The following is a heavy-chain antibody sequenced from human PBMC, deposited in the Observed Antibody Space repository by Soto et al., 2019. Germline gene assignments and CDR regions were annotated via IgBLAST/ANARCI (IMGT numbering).Heavy chain of an antibody. Sequence: QVQLVQSGAEVKKPGASVKVSCKASGYTFTSYGISWVRQAPGQGLEWMGWISAYNGNTNYAQKLQGRVTMTTDTSTGTAYMELRSLRADDTAVYYCAVNEWLLYIGSPDLRGMDVWGQGTTVTVSS. V-gene: IGHV1-18*01. CDR2: ISAYNGNT. CDR1: GYTFTSYG. D-gene: IGHD3-3*01. CDR3: AVNEWLLYIGSPDLRGMDV. J-gene: IGHJ6*02.